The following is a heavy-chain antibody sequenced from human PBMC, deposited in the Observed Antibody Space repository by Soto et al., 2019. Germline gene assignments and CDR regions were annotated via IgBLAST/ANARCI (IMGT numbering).Heavy chain of an antibody. J-gene: IGHJ4*02. CDR1: GRSISSVNYY. Sequence: SETLSLTCTVSGRSISSVNYYWSWIRQPPGKGLEWIGYIYYSGSTYYNPSLRSRVTISVDTSKNQFSLKLSSVTAADTAVYYCARGQRIGVITTWFDYWGQGTLVTVSS. CDR3: ARGQRIGVITTWFDY. CDR2: IYYSGST. D-gene: IGHD3-22*01. V-gene: IGHV4-30-4*01.